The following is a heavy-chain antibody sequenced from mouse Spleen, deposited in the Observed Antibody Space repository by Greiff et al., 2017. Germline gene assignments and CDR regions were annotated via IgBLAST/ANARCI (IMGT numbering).Heavy chain of an antibody. D-gene: IGHD2-4*01. CDR3: ARDRRLRRYAMDY. V-gene: IGHV5-4*02. CDR2: ISDGGSYT. CDR1: GFTFSDYY. Sequence: EVKLMESGGGLVKPGGSLKLSCAASGFTFSDYYMYWVRQTPEKRLEWVATISDGGSYTYYPDSVKGRFTISRDNAKNNLYLQMSSLKSEDTAMYYCARDRRLRRYAMDYWGQGTSVTVSS. J-gene: IGHJ4*01.